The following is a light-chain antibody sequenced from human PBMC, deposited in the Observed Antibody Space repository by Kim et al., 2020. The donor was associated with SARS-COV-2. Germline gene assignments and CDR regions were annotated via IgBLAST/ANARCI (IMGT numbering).Light chain of an antibody. Sequence: LSPGESASLSCRASQSVSKNDLAWYLQKPGQAPRLLIYAASSRPGGIPDRFSGSGSGTDFTLTISRLEPEDFAVYYCQQYGTSPYNFGQGTKLEI. J-gene: IGKJ2*01. V-gene: IGKV3-20*01. CDR1: QSVSKND. CDR2: AAS. CDR3: QQYGTSPYN.